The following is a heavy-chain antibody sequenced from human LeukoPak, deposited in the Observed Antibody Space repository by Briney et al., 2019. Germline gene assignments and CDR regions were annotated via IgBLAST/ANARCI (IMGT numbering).Heavy chain of an antibody. J-gene: IGHJ4*02. D-gene: IGHD3-22*01. CDR2: IYPGDSDT. V-gene: IGHV5-51*01. CDR1: GYSFTNYW. Sequence: GESLKTSCKGSGYSFTNYWIGWVRQMPGKGLEWMGIIYPGDSDTRYSPSFQGQVTISVDKSINTAYLQWSSLKASDTAMYYCARTPSSGYYYLYYFDYWGQGTLVTASS. CDR3: ARTPSSGYYYLYYFDY.